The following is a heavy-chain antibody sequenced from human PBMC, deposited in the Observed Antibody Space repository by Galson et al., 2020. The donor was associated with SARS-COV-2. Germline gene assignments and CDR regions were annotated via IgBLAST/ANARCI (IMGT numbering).Heavy chain of an antibody. J-gene: IGHJ6*02. CDR1: GFTFSSYS. V-gene: IGHV3-21*04. D-gene: IGHD3-3*01. Sequence: NSGGSLRLSCAASGFTFSSYSMNWVRQAPGKGLEWVSSISSSSSNIYYADSVKGRFTISRDNSKNSLYLQMNSLRAEDTAVYYCARAVDDVLEWLANYYNYYGMDVWGQGTMVTVSS. CDR2: ISSSSSNI. CDR3: ARAVDDVLEWLANYYNYYGMDV.